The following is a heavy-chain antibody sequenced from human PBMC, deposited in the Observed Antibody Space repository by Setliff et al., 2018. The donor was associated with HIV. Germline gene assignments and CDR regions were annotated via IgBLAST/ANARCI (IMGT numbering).Heavy chain of an antibody. D-gene: IGHD3-22*01. V-gene: IGHV3-7*01. J-gene: IGHJ4*02. Sequence: GGSLRLSCAASGFTFSSYWMSWVRQAPGKGLEWVANINQNGREKYYVDSVKGRSTISRDNAKDSLYLQMNSLRGEDTAVYYCAGSRGYFVKAEWGQGTLVTVSS. CDR1: GFTFSSYW. CDR2: INQNGREK. CDR3: AGSRGYFVKAE.